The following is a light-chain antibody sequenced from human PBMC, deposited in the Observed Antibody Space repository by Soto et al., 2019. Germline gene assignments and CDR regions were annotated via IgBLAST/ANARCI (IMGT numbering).Light chain of an antibody. CDR1: SSDVGGYDY. J-gene: IGLJ1*01. V-gene: IGLV2-14*01. CDR3: SSYTSSNTLLYV. Sequence: QSVLAQPASVSGSPGQSIAISCTGTSSDVGGYDYVSWYQQHPGKAPKLIIYDVSNRPSGISNRFSGSKSGNTASLTISGLQTEDEADYYCSSYTSSNTLLYVFGTGTKVTVL. CDR2: DVS.